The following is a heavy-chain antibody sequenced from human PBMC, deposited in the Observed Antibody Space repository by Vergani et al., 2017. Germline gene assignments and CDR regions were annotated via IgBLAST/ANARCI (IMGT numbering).Heavy chain of an antibody. Sequence: QVQLVQSGAEVKKPGASVKVSCKVSGYTLTELSMHWVRQAPGKGLEWMGGFDPEDGETIYAQKFQGRVTMTEDTSTDTAYMGLSSLRSEDTAVYYCAFARPVPLYSSSPGNYYYYGMDVWGQGTTVTVSS. V-gene: IGHV1-24*01. CDR1: GYTLTELS. J-gene: IGHJ6*02. D-gene: IGHD6-13*01. CDR2: FDPEDGET. CDR3: AFARPVPLYSSSPGNYYYYGMDV.